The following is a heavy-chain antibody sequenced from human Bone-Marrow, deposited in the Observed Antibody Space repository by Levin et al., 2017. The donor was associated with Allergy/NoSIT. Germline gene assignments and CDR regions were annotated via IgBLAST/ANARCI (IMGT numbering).Heavy chain of an antibody. J-gene: IGHJ4*02. CDR2: IHYSRTT. D-gene: IGHD5-24*01. CDR1: GGFINDYY. V-gene: IGHV4-59*01. CDR3: ARERRDGNNYVDY. Sequence: PGGSLRLSCTVSGGFINDYYWSWFRQSPGKTIEWIACIHYSRTTYYNPSLRSRVTISMDTSRNQFSLSLSSVTAGDTADYYCARERRDGNNYVDYWGQGNLVTVSS.